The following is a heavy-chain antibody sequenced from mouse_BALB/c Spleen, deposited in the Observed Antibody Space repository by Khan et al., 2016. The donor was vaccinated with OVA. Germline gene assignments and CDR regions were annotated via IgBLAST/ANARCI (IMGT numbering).Heavy chain of an antibody. CDR3: ARNNDCEDGLAY. Sequence: QVQLKESGPGLVQPSQSLSITCTVSGFSLTTYGVHWVRQSPGKGLEWLGVIWSGGSTDYNAPFISRLSISKDSSKSQVFFKMNSLQVNDTAIYXYARNNDCEDGLAYWGQGTLVTVSA. J-gene: IGHJ3*01. CDR1: GFSLTTYG. V-gene: IGHV2-2*02. D-gene: IGHD2-4*01. CDR2: IWSGGST.